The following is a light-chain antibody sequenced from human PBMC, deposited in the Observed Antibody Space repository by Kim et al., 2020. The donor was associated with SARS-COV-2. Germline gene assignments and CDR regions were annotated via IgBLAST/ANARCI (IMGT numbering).Light chain of an antibody. CDR1: QSISSSD. CDR3: QQYDSPLFA. V-gene: IGKV3-20*01. Sequence: PPGARATLPCRPSQSISSSDLPWYQQNPSQAPRVLIYGSSSRATGIPDRFSGSGSGTDFTLTISRLEPEDFAVYYCQQYDSPLFAFGPGTKVDIK. J-gene: IGKJ3*01. CDR2: GSS.